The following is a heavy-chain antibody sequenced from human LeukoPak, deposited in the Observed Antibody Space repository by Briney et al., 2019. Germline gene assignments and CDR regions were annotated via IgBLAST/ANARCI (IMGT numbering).Heavy chain of an antibody. CDR3: ARADKADYYDMDV. CDR2: INHSGST. CDR1: GGSFSGYY. Sequence: SETLSLTCAVYGGSFSGYYWSWIRQPPGKGLEWIGEINHSGSTNFNPSLKSRVTISLDTSKNQFSLKLSSVTAADTAVYYCARADKADYYDMDVWGQGTTVTVSS. D-gene: IGHD5-18*01. V-gene: IGHV4-34*01. J-gene: IGHJ6*02.